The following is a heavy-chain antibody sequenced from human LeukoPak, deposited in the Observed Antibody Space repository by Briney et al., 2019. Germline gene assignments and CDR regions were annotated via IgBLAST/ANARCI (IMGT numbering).Heavy chain of an antibody. CDR2: IFYIGST. D-gene: IGHD6-6*01. CDR1: GGSIGSYY. V-gene: IGHV4-59*01. Sequence: SETLSLTCTVSGGSIGSYYWSWIRQPPGKAREWIGYIFYIGSTNYNPSLKSRVTISLDTSKNQFSLKLSSVTAADTAIYYCARDRIAARELDYWGQGTLVTVSS. J-gene: IGHJ4*02. CDR3: ARDRIAARELDY.